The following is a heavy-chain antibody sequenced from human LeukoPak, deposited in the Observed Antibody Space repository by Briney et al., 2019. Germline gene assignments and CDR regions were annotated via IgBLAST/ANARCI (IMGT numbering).Heavy chain of an antibody. J-gene: IGHJ4*02. V-gene: IGHV3-21*01. CDR3: ARDPEGDY. CDR1: GFTFSSYS. CDR2: ITGSSSYI. Sequence: PGGSLRLSCAASGFTFSSYSMNWVRQAPGRGLEWVSSITGSSSYIYYADSVKGRFTISRDNAKNSLYLQMNSLRAEDTAEYYCARDPEGDYWGQGTLVTVSS.